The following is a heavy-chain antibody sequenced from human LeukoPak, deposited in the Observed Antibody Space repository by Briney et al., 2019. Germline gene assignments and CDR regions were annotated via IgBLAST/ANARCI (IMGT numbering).Heavy chain of an antibody. V-gene: IGHV1-69*13. D-gene: IGHD3-22*01. CDR2: IIPIFGTA. CDR3: ARAVYDSSGYYYPNWFDP. CDR1: GGTFSSYA. J-gene: IGHJ5*02. Sequence: SVKVSCKASGGTFSSYAISWVRQAPGQGLEWMGGIIPIFGTANYAQKFQGRVTITADESTSTAYMELSSLRSEDTAVYYCARAVYDSSGYYYPNWFDPWGQGTLVTVSS.